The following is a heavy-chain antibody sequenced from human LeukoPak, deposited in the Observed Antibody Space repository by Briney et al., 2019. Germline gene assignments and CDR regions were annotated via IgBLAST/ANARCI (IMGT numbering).Heavy chain of an antibody. J-gene: IGHJ5*02. CDR3: ARALVRGVVGPQFDP. CDR2: LHHNGGT. CDR1: GDSLSSSY. V-gene: IGHV4-59*08. D-gene: IGHD3-10*01. Sequence: PSETLSLTCTVSGDSLSSSYWSWIRQSPGKGLEWIGYLHHNGGTNDNPSLKSRATISVDTSQNKFFLRMRSVTAADTAVYYCARALVRGVVGPQFDPWGQGILVTVSS.